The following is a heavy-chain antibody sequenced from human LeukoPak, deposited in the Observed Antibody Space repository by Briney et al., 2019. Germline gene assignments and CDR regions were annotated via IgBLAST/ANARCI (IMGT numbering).Heavy chain of an antibody. CDR3: ARVTCSSTSCQKYYFDY. D-gene: IGHD2-2*01. J-gene: IGHJ4*02. CDR2: IIPIFGTA. V-gene: IGHV1-69*05. CDR1: GGTFSSYA. Sequence: SVKVSCKASGGTFSSYAISWVRQAPGQGLEWMGGIIPIFGTANYAQKFQGRVTITTDESTSTAYMELSSLRSEDTAVYYCARVTCSSTSCQKYYFDYWGQGTLVAVSS.